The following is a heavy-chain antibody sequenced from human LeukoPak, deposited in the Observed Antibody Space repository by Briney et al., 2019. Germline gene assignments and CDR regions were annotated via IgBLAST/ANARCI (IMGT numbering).Heavy chain of an antibody. CDR1: GFTFSSYG. V-gene: IGHV3-33*01. J-gene: IGHJ4*02. CDR2: IWYDGSNK. CDR3: AREGLAAAANYYFDY. Sequence: PGGSLRLSCAASGFTFSSYGMHWVRQAPGKGLEWVAVIWYDGSNKYYADSVKGRFTISRDNSKSTLYLQMNSLRAEDTAVYYCAREGLAAAANYYFDYWGQGTLVTVSS. D-gene: IGHD6-13*01.